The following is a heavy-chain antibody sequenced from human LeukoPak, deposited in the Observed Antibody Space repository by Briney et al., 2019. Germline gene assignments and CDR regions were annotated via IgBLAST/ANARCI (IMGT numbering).Heavy chain of an antibody. Sequence: SETLSLTCTVSGGSISSSSYYWGWIRQPPGKGLEWIGCIYYSGSTYYNSSLQSRVTMSVDASKNQFSLKLSSVTAADTAVYYCARERGCSGGICLFDPWGQGTLVTVSS. D-gene: IGHD2-15*01. J-gene: IGHJ5*02. CDR2: IYYSGST. CDR3: ARERGCSGGICLFDP. V-gene: IGHV4-39*07. CDR1: GGSISSSSYY.